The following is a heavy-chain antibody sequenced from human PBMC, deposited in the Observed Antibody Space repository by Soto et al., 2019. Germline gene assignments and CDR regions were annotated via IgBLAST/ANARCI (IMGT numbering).Heavy chain of an antibody. CDR2: INTYNGNT. Sequence: QVQLVQSGAEVKKPGASVKVSCKASGYTFISHGIGWVRQAPGQGLEWMGWINTYNGNTDYAQKVQGRVTMTTDTSTSTAYMELRSLRSDDTAVYYCARDLGGVMFDPWGQGTLVTVSS. V-gene: IGHV1-18*01. CDR3: ARDLGGVMFDP. J-gene: IGHJ5*02. CDR1: GYTFISHG. D-gene: IGHD3-16*01.